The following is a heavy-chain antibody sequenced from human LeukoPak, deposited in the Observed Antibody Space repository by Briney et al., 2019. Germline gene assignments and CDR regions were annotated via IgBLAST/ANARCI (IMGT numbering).Heavy chain of an antibody. CDR2: IGSGGST. V-gene: IGHV3-23*01. Sequence: GGSLRLSCAASGFTFSNYAMSWVRQAPGKGLEWVSGIGSGGSTYYADSVKGRFTISRDNSKNTLFLQMNSLRAEDTAVYYCAKDFWSGYYPNYWGQGTLVTVSS. CDR1: GFTFSNYA. J-gene: IGHJ4*02. CDR3: AKDFWSGYYPNY. D-gene: IGHD3-3*01.